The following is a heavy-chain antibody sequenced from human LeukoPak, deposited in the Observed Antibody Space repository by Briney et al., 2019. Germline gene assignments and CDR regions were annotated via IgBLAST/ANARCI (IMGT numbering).Heavy chain of an antibody. CDR1: GFTFSSYS. D-gene: IGHD5-18*01. Sequence: GGSLRLSCAASGFTFSSYSMNWVRQAPGKGLEWVSSISSSSSYIYYADSVKGRFTISRDNAKNLLYLQMNSVRAEDTAVYYCASIIGGYRYGFDYWGQGTLVTVSS. CDR2: ISSSSSYI. J-gene: IGHJ4*02. CDR3: ASIIGGYRYGFDY. V-gene: IGHV3-21*01.